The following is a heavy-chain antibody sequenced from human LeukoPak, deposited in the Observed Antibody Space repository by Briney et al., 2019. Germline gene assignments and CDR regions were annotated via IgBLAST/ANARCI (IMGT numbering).Heavy chain of an antibody. D-gene: IGHD3-3*01. CDR2: LYHSGST. CDR3: ASVPYYDFWSGYLVY. V-gene: IGHV4-59*01. J-gene: IGHJ4*02. CDR1: GGSINNYY. Sequence: PSETLSLACTVSGGSINNYYWTWIRQPPGKGLEWIGYLYHSGSTSYNPSLNSRVTISFDTSKNQFSLMLSSVTAADTAIYYCASVPYYDFWSGYLVYWGQGALVTVSS.